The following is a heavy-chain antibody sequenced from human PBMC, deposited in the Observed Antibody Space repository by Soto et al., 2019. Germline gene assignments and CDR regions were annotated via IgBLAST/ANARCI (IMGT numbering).Heavy chain of an antibody. CDR2: IHYSGTT. CDR3: AAGEASSRNLAPYYLDF. Sequence: SETLSLTCTVSGGSMRNYFWTLIRQPPGKGLEWSGYIHYSGTTSFFPSYNPSLRSRVTISEDTSKNQFSLKLLSVTTADTAVYFCAAGEASSRNLAPYYLDFWAQGTLVTV. D-gene: IGHD6-13*01. J-gene: IGHJ4*02. V-gene: IGHV4-59*01. CDR1: GGSMRNYF.